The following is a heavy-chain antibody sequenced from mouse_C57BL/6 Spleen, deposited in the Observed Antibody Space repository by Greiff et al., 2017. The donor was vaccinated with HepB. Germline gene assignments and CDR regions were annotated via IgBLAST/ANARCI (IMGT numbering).Heavy chain of an antibody. CDR2: FHPYNDDT. Sequence: VKLVESGAELVKPGASVKMSCKASGYTFTTYPIEWMKQNHGKSLEWIGNFHPYNDDTKYNEKFKGKATLTVEKSSSTVYLELSRLTSDDSAVYYCARGYDGYSWFAYWGQGTLVTVSA. CDR3: ARGYDGYSWFAY. D-gene: IGHD2-3*01. J-gene: IGHJ3*01. CDR1: GYTFTTYP. V-gene: IGHV1-47*01.